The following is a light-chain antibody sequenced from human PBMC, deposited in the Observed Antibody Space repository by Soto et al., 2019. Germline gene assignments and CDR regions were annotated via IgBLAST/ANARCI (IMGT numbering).Light chain of an antibody. J-gene: IGLJ1*01. CDR1: SSNIGNNA. CDR3: AAWDDSLNGNV. CDR2: YDD. V-gene: IGLV1-36*01. Sequence: QSVLTQPPSVSEAPRQRVTISCSGSSSNIGNNAVNWYQQLPGKAPKLLIYYDDLLPSGVSDRFSGSKSGTSASLAISGLQSEDEADYYCAAWDDSLNGNVFGTGTKVPV.